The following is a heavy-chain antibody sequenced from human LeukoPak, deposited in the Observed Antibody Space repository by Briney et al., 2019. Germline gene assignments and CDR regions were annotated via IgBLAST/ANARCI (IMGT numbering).Heavy chain of an antibody. V-gene: IGHV4-61*01. CDR1: GGSISSSSYY. D-gene: IGHD4-17*01. CDR2: IYYSGST. Sequence: SETLSLTCTVSGGSISSSSYYWSWIRQPPGKGLEWIGYIYYSGSTNYNPSLKSRVTISVDTSKNQFSLKLSSVTAADTAVYYCASGHPLYGDYVQGTWGQGTLVTVSS. CDR3: ASGHPLYGDYVQGT. J-gene: IGHJ5*02.